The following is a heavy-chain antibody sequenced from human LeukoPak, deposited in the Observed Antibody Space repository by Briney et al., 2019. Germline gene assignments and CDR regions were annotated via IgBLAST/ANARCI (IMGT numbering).Heavy chain of an antibody. Sequence: SETLSLTCTVSGGSISSYDWSWIRQPPGKGLEWIGYIYYSGSTNYNPSLKSRVTISVDTSKNQFSLKLSSVTAADTAVYYCARVAPSGYSSGWYFDYWGQGTLVTVSS. CDR2: IYYSGST. J-gene: IGHJ4*02. D-gene: IGHD6-19*01. V-gene: IGHV4-59*01. CDR3: ARVAPSGYSSGWYFDY. CDR1: GGSISSYD.